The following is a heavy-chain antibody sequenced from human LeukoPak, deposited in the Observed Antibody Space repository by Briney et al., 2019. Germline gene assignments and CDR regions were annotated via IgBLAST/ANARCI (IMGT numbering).Heavy chain of an antibody. CDR3: ATARDTRSGNYYYAMGV. Sequence: TGGSLRLSCAASGFSFSDSALQWVRQAPGKGLEWVTIISYDGTNKYYADSVKGRFTISRDNSKNTLNLQMNSLRTEDTAVYYCATARDTRSGNYYYAMGVWGQGTTVTVSS. CDR1: GFSFSDSA. CDR2: ISYDGTNK. V-gene: IGHV3-30-3*01. J-gene: IGHJ6*02. D-gene: IGHD3-22*01.